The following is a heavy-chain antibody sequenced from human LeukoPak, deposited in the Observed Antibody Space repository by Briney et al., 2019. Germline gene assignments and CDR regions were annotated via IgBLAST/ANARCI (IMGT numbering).Heavy chain of an antibody. CDR1: GYDFTNYW. CDR3: ARHGGSFLLDAFDI. J-gene: IGHJ3*02. CDR2: IYPGDSDT. Sequence: GESLKISCKGSGYDFTNYWIGWVRQMPGKGLGWMGIIYPGDSDTRYGPSFQGQVAISADKSISTVHLQWSSLQASDTAMYYCARHGGSFLLDAFDIWGQGTMVTVSS. D-gene: IGHD2/OR15-2a*01. V-gene: IGHV5-51*01.